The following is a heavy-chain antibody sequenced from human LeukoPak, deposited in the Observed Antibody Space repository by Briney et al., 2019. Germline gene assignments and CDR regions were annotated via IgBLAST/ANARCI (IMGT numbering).Heavy chain of an antibody. CDR3: AKDISIYSGSFTSIEY. V-gene: IGHV3-43*02. CDR2: ISGDGGST. CDR1: GFTFDDYA. D-gene: IGHD1-26*01. J-gene: IGHJ4*02. Sequence: GGSLRLSCAASGFTFDDYAMHWVRQAPGKGLEWVSLISGDGGSTYYADSVKGRFTISRDNSKNSLYLQMNSLRTEDTALYYCAKDISIYSGSFTSIEYWGQGTLVTVSS.